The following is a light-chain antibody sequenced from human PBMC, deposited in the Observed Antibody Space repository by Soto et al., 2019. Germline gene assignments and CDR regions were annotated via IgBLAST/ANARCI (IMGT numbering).Light chain of an antibody. CDR2: DVT. V-gene: IGLV2-14*03. Sequence: QSALTQPASVSGSPGQSITIPCTGTSSYVGGYDYVSWYQHHPGKAPKLMIYDVTERPPGVSNRLSGSKSGNTASLTISDLQPEDEADYYCSSYTSATTLVVFGGGTKLTVL. CDR1: SSYVGGYDY. CDR3: SSYTSATTLVV. J-gene: IGLJ2*01.